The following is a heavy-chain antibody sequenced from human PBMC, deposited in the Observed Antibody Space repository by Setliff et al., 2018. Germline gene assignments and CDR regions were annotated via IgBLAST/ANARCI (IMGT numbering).Heavy chain of an antibody. V-gene: IGHV4-30-4*08. CDR3: ARDITYCTSSGCHDRAFDI. Sequence: SETLSLTCTVSGGSISSGDYYWSWIRQPPGKGLEWIGYIYYSGSTYYNPSLKSRVTISVDTSKNQFSLKLSSVTAADMALYYCARDITYCTSSGCHDRAFDIWGQGTVVTVSS. CDR2: IYYSGST. J-gene: IGHJ3*02. CDR1: GGSISSGDYY. D-gene: IGHD2-2*01.